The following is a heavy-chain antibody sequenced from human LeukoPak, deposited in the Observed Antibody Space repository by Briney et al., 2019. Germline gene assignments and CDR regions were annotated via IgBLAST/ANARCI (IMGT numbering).Heavy chain of an antibody. CDR1: GYSFTSYW. CDR2: IYPGDSDT. Sequence: ESLKISCKGSGYSFTSYWIGWVRQMPGKGLEWMGIIYPGDSDTRYSPSFQGQVTISADKSISTAYLQWSSLKASDTAMYYCARHQGGNYDSSGYPDAFDIWGQGTMVTVSS. V-gene: IGHV5-51*01. J-gene: IGHJ3*02. D-gene: IGHD3-22*01. CDR3: ARHQGGNYDSSGYPDAFDI.